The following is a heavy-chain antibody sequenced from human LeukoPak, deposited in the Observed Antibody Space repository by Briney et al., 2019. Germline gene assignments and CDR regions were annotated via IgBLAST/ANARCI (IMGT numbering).Heavy chain of an antibody. CDR1: GFMSSSYA. D-gene: IGHD3-10*02. CDR2: IRYDGTEK. Sequence: GGSLRLSCAASGFMSSSYAMHWVRQAPGKGLEWVAFIRYDGTEKYYAESVKGRFTISRDNSKNTLYLQMNSLRAEDTAVYYCAELGITMIGGVWGKGTTVTISS. CDR3: AELGITMIGGV. V-gene: IGHV3-30*02. J-gene: IGHJ6*04.